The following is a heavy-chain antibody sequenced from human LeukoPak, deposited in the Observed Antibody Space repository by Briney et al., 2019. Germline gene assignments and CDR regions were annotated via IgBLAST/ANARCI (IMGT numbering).Heavy chain of an antibody. J-gene: IGHJ3*02. CDR2: IKQGGSEK. Sequence: GGSLRLSCAASGFIFNNYWMSWVRQAPGKGLEWVANIKQGGSEKYYVDSVKGRFTISRDNAKNSLYLQMNSLRAEDTALYYCAKDTGELLDAFDIWGQGTMVTVSS. D-gene: IGHD1-7*01. CDR1: GFIFNNYW. V-gene: IGHV3-7*03. CDR3: AKDTGELLDAFDI.